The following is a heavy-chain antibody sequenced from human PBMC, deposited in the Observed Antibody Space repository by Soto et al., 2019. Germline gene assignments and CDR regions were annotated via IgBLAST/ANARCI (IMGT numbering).Heavy chain of an antibody. CDR3: ARVPYCSSSSGYSYFDS. CDR1: GFTLSNYW. V-gene: IGHV3-74*01. D-gene: IGHD2-2*01. Sequence: EVQLVESGGGLVQPGGSLRLSCAASGFTLSNYWMHWARQAPGKGLVWVSRISSDGSSTNYADSVKGRFTISSDNEQTMLNLQTNSLRDEDTAVYYCARVPYCSSSSGYSYFDSWGQGTLVTVSS. J-gene: IGHJ4*02. CDR2: ISSDGSST.